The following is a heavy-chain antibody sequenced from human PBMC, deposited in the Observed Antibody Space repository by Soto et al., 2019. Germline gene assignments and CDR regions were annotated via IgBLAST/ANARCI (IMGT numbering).Heavy chain of an antibody. Sequence: ASVKVSCKASGYTFTIYYMHCVVQAPSQGRDWMGIINPSGGSTSYAQKFQGRVTMTRDTSTSTVYMELSSLRSEDTAVYYCARDLEWARMVRGVINYYYGMDVWGQGTTVTVSS. CDR3: ARDLEWARMVRGVINYYYGMDV. J-gene: IGHJ6*02. V-gene: IGHV1-46*01. CDR1: GYTFTIYY. CDR2: INPSGGST. D-gene: IGHD3-10*01.